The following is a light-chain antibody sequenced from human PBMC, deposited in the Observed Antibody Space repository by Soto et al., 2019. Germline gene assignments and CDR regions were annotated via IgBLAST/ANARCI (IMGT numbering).Light chain of an antibody. CDR2: DVS. Sequence: QSGLTQPPSASGSPGQSVAISCTGTSSDVGGYDYVSWYQQHPGKAPKLMIYDVSKRPSGVPDRFSGSKSGNTASLTVSGLQAEDEADYYCSSYAGTYIVFGTGTKVTVL. V-gene: IGLV2-8*01. CDR1: SSDVGGYDY. J-gene: IGLJ1*01. CDR3: SSYAGTYIV.